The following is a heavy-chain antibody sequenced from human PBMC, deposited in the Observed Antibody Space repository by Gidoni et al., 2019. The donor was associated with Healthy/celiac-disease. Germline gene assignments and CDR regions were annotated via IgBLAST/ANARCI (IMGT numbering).Heavy chain of an antibody. V-gene: IGHV3-23*01. CDR3: AKDVREWGSYLLDY. CDR1: GFTFSSYA. J-gene: IGHJ4*02. D-gene: IGHD3-16*01. CDR2: ISGSGGST. Sequence: EVQLLESGGGLVQPGGSLRLSCAASGFTFSSYAMSWVRPAPGKGLEWVSAISGSGGSTYYADSVKGRFTISRDNSKNTLYLQMNSLRAEDTAVYYCAKDVREWGSYLLDYWGQGTLVTVSS.